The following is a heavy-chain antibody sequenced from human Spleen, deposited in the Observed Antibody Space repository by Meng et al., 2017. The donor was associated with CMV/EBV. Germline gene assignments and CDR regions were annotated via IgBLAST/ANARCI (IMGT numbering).Heavy chain of an antibody. J-gene: IGHJ4*02. V-gene: IGHV4-39*07. Sequence: ISSSSDYWGWIRQPPGKGLEWIGSIYYSGSTYYNPSLKSRVTISVDTSKNQFSLKLSSVTAADTAVYYCASAPNSGSYYEGPPYFDYWGQGTLVTVSS. CDR2: IYYSGST. CDR3: ASAPNSGSYYEGPPYFDY. D-gene: IGHD1-26*01. CDR1: ISSSSDY.